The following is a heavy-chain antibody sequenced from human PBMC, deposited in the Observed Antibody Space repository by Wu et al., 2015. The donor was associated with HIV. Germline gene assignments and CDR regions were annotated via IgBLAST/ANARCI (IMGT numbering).Heavy chain of an antibody. CDR3: SSRQLWPWSYFHY. Sequence: QVQLQQWGAGLLKPSETLSLTCAVYGGSFSGYYWSWIRQPPGRGVEWDWGKYNHSGSTNYNPSLKSRVTISVDTSKNQFSLKLSSVTAADTAVYYCSSRQLWPWSYFHYWGQGTLVTVSS. V-gene: IGHV4-34*01. CDR1: GGSFSGYY. D-gene: IGHD6-6*01. CDR2: YNHSGST. J-gene: IGHJ4*02.